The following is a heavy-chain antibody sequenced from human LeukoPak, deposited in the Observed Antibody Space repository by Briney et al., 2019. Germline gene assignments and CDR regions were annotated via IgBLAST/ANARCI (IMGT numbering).Heavy chain of an antibody. J-gene: IGHJ5*02. CDR1: GYPFHRCD. D-gene: IGHD4-23*01. CDR3: VRDRAGGNSVWFDH. Sequence: GGSLRLSCAASGYPFHRCDLRGARQAPGKGLEWISFISSSSGTIYYADSVKGRFTISRDNAKNSLYLQMNGLRDEDTAVYYCVRDRAGGNSVWFDHWGQGTLVTVSS. CDR2: ISSSSGTI. V-gene: IGHV3-48*02.